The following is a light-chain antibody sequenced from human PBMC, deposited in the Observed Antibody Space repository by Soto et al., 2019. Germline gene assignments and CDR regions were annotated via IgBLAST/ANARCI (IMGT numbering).Light chain of an antibody. V-gene: IGKV1-5*01. J-gene: IGKJ1*01. Sequence: EIQMTQSPSSLSGSVGDRVTMXCRASQTVGSRLAWYQQKTGQAPKLLIYDASTLESGVTTRFSGSGCGKEFILTISSLHPDDFATYECQQYNILSTFGQGTKVDIK. CDR1: QTVGSR. CDR2: DAS. CDR3: QQYNILST.